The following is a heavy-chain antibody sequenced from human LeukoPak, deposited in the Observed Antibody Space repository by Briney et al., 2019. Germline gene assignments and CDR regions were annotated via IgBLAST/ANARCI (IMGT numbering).Heavy chain of an antibody. CDR1: GFTFSSYG. V-gene: IGHV3-33*01. CDR3: ARDSGGGWLQPPGDY. Sequence: GGSLRLSCAASGFTFSSYGMHWVRQAPGKGLEWVAVIWYDGSNKYYADSVKGRFTISRDNSKNTLYLQMNSLRAEDTAVHYCARDSGGGWLQPPGDYWGQGTLVTVSS. D-gene: IGHD5-24*01. J-gene: IGHJ4*02. CDR2: IWYDGSNK.